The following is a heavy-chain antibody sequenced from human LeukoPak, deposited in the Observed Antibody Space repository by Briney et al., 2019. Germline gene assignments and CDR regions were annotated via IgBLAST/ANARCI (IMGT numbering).Heavy chain of an antibody. CDR1: GGSFSGYY. J-gene: IGHJ3*02. CDR3: ARGRFYYYDSSGYYSSYAFDI. V-gene: IGHV4-59*01. Sequence: TSETLSLTCAVYGGSFSGYYWSWIRQPPGKGLEWIGYIYYSGSTNYNPSLKSRVTISVDTSKNQFSLKLSSVTAADTAVYYCARGRFYYYDSSGYYSSYAFDIWGQGTMVTVSS. D-gene: IGHD3-22*01. CDR2: IYYSGST.